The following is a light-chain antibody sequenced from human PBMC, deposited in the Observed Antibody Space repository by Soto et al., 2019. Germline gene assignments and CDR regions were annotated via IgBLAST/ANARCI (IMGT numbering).Light chain of an antibody. Sequence: EIVLTQSPGTLSLSPGERATLSCWASQNVLSNYLAWYQQKPGQAPRLLIYGASIRATGIPDRFSGSGSETDFTLTISRLEPEDFAVYYCHQYNNWPPITFGQGTRLEI. CDR2: GAS. V-gene: IGKV3-20*01. CDR3: HQYNNWPPIT. J-gene: IGKJ5*01. CDR1: QNVLSNY.